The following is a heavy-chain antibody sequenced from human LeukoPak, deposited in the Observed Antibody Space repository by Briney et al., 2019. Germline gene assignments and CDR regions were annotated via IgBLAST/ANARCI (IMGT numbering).Heavy chain of an antibody. V-gene: IGHV3-21*01. Sequence: TGGSLRLSCAASGFTFSSYSMNWVRQAPGKGLEWVSSISSSSSYIYYADSVKGRFTISRDNAKNSLYLQMNSLGAEDTAVYYCAGVVGATLFDYWGQGTLVTVSS. CDR2: ISSSSSYI. CDR1: GFTFSSYS. D-gene: IGHD1-26*01. J-gene: IGHJ4*02. CDR3: AGVVGATLFDY.